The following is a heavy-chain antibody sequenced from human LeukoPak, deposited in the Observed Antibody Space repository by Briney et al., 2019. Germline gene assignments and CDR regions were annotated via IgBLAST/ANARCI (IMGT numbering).Heavy chain of an antibody. Sequence: PSETLSLTCTVSGVSISSGDYYWSWIRQPPGKGLEWIGYIYYSGSTYYNPSLKSRVTISVDTSKNQFPLKLSSVTAADTAVYYCARRVVVPAALDGAWFDPWGQGTLVTVSS. CDR3: ARRVVVPAALDGAWFDP. CDR1: GVSISSGDYY. V-gene: IGHV4-30-4*01. CDR2: IYYSGST. D-gene: IGHD2-2*01. J-gene: IGHJ5*02.